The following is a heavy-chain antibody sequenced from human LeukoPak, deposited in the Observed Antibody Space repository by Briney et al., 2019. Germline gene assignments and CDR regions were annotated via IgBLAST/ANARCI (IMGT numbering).Heavy chain of an antibody. D-gene: IGHD2-15*01. J-gene: IGHJ6*03. CDR1: GFTFSSYG. Sequence: GGSLRLSCAASGFTFSSYGMHWVRQAPGKGLEWVAFIRYDGSNKYYADSVKGRFTISRDNSKNTLYLQMNSLRAEDTAVYYCARDPRYCSGGSCLGYMDVWGKGTTVTISS. CDR3: ARDPRYCSGGSCLGYMDV. V-gene: IGHV3-30*02. CDR2: IRYDGSNK.